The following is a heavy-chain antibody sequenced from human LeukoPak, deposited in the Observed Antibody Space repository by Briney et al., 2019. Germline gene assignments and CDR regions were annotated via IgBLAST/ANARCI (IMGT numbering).Heavy chain of an antibody. V-gene: IGHV3-30*03. CDR1: GFTFSSYG. CDR3: ARDRSQEFDP. J-gene: IGHJ5*02. CDR2: KSYDGSNK. D-gene: IGHD3-10*01. Sequence: GGSLRLSCAASGFTFSSYGMHWVRQAPGKGLEWVAVKSYDGSNKYYADSVKGRFTISRDNSKNTLYLQMNSLRAEDTAVYYCARDRSQEFDPWGQGTLVTVSS.